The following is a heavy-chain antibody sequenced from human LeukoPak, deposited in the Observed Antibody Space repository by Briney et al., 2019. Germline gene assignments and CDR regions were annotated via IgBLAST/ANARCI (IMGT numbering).Heavy chain of an antibody. CDR2: INHSGST. CDR3: AKIGYSSSWPPYGYYYYMDV. V-gene: IGHV4-34*01. D-gene: IGHD6-13*01. J-gene: IGHJ6*03. CDR1: GGSFSGYY. Sequence: SETLSLTCAVYGGSFSGYYWSWIRQPPGKGLEWIGEINHSGSTNYNPSLKRRVTISVNTSKNQFSLKLSSVTAADTAVYYCAKIGYSSSWPPYGYYYYMDVWGKGTTVTVSS.